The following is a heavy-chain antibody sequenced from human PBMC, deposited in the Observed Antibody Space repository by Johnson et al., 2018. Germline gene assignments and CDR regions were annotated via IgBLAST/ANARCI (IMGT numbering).Heavy chain of an antibody. J-gene: IGHJ3*01. D-gene: IGHD5-24*01. CDR1: GFIFNSYA. CDR3: ARDAWVGLQHDAFDV. V-gene: IGHV3-33*01. Sequence: QVQLVQSGGGVVRPGRSLRLSCAASGFIFNSYAMHWVRQAPGKGLEWVDVIWFDGSNKYYADFVKGRFNISTDKSKYTLYLHMNSLRAEQTAVYYSARDAWVGLQHDAFDVWGQGTMVIVSS. CDR2: IWFDGSNK.